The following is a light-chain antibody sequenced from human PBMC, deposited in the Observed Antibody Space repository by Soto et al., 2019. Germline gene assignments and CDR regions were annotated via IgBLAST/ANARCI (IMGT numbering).Light chain of an antibody. CDR1: QSVSSIY. Sequence: EIVLTQSPGTLSLSPGERATLSCGASQSVSSIYLAWYQQKTGQAPRLLIYGASSRATGIPERFSGSGYGTDLTITISCIETEDFAVYYCQQRSNSTPTFGPGTQVDIK. J-gene: IGKJ3*01. CDR2: GAS. CDR3: QQRSNSTPT. V-gene: IGKV3D-20*02.